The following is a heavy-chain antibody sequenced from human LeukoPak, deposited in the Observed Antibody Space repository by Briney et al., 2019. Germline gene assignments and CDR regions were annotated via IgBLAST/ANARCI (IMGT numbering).Heavy chain of an antibody. V-gene: IGHV1-2*06. D-gene: IGHD5-18*01. Sequence: ASVKVSCKASGYTFTGYYMHWVRQAPGQGLEWMGRISPNSGGTLYAQKFQGRVTMTRDTSISTAYMEMSRLRSDDTAVYYCARGLDTALDNLDYWAREPWSPSPQ. CDR2: ISPNSGGT. J-gene: IGHJ4*02. CDR1: GYTFTGYY. CDR3: ARGLDTALDNLDY.